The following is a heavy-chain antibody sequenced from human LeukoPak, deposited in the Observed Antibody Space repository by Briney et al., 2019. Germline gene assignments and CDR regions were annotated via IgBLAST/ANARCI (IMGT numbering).Heavy chain of an antibody. CDR1: GYTLTELS. D-gene: IGHD4-17*01. J-gene: IGHJ6*02. CDR2: FDPEVGET. V-gene: IGHV1-24*01. Sequence: ASVKVSCKVSGYTLTELSMHWVRQAPGKGLEWMGGFDPEVGETLYVQKLQGRVTMTEDTSTDTAYMELNSLRSEDTAVYYCATASRSPRTVSDYYYGMDVWGQGTTVTVSS. CDR3: ATASRSPRTVSDYYYGMDV.